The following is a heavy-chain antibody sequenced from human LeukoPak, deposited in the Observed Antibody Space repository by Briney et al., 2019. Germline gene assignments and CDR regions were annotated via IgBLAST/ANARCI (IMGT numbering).Heavy chain of an antibody. CDR1: GGSISSGGYS. V-gene: IGHV4-30-2*01. J-gene: IGHJ3*02. CDR3: ARDRTLLGDILTGYYQRAFDI. D-gene: IGHD3-9*01. CDR2: INHSGST. Sequence: SETLSLTCAVSGGSISSGGYSWSWSRQPPGKGLEWIGEINHSGSTNYNPSLKSRVTISVDTSKKQFSLKLSSVTAADTAVYYCARDRTLLGDILTGYYQRAFDIWGQGTMVTVSS.